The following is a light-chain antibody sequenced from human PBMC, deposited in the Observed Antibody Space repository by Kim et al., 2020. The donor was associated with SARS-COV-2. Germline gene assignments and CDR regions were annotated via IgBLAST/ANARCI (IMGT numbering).Light chain of an antibody. CDR3: NSRDSNDNVV. V-gene: IGLV3-19*01. Sequence: SSALTQDPAVSVALGQTVRITCQGDSLRSYYATWYQQKPGQAPILVIYGKNNRPSGIPDRFSGSSSGNTASLTITGAQAEDEADYYCNSRDSNDNVVFGGGTSLTVL. CDR2: GKN. CDR1: SLRSYY. J-gene: IGLJ2*01.